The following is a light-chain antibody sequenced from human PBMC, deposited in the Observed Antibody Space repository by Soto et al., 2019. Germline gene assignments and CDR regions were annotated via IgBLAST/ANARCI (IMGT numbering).Light chain of an antibody. CDR1: SNNY. V-gene: IGLV2-11*01. CDR2: DVT. J-gene: IGLJ2*01. CDR3: CSYSGTYTEVV. Sequence: QSALTQPRSVSGSPGQSVTISCTGISNNYVLWYQQHPGKVPKVIVYDVTLRPSGVSDRFSGSRSGNTASLAISGLRAEDEAYYYCCSYSGTYTEVVFGGGTKVTVL.